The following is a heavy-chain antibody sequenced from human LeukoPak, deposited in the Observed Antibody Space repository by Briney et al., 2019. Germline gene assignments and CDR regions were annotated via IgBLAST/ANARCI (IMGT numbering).Heavy chain of an antibody. Sequence: GGSLRLSCAASGFTVSSSFMSWVRQAPGKGLEWVSGIYGGGITYYADSVKGRFTISRDNSKSTLYLQMNSLRAEDTAVYYCARSSVCYAYAMDVWGQGTTVSVSS. V-gene: IGHV3-66*01. J-gene: IGHJ6*02. D-gene: IGHD6-19*01. CDR3: ARSSVCYAYAMDV. CDR1: GFTVSSSF. CDR2: IYGGGIT.